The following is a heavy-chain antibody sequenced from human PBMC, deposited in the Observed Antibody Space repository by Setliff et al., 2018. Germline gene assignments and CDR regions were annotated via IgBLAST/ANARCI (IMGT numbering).Heavy chain of an antibody. CDR2: INPYNDNT. J-gene: IGHJ3*02. CDR3: AKGESRWLAPGDAFDI. D-gene: IGHD6-19*01. Sequence: ASVKVSCKASGYTFTSYDINWVRQATGQGLEWLGCINPYNDNTHYAQKFQGRVTITRDTSASTAYMELSSLRSEDTAVYYCAKGESRWLAPGDAFDIWGQGTMVTVSS. V-gene: IGHV1-8*03. CDR1: GYTFTSYD.